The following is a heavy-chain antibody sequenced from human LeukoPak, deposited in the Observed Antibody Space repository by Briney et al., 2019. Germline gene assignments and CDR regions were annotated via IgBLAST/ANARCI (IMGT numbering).Heavy chain of an antibody. D-gene: IGHD1-20*01. CDR1: GGTFSSYA. V-gene: IGHV1-69*04. J-gene: IGHJ4*02. Sequence: ASVKVSCKASGGTFSSYAINWVRQAPGQGLEWMGRIIPLLGITNYAPKFQDRLTITAGKSTSTAYMELNSLRSEDTAMYYCASEASRLDNWDGDSWGQGSLVTVSS. CDR3: ASEASRLDNWDGDS. CDR2: IIPLLGIT.